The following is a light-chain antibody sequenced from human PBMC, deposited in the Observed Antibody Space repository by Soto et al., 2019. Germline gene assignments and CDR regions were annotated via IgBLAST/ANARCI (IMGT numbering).Light chain of an antibody. V-gene: IGKV3-20*01. J-gene: IGKJ1*01. CDR2: GAS. Sequence: EIVLTHSPDTLSLSPGERATLSCRASQSVGNNYLAWYQQRPGQAPRLVIYGASNRATGIPDRFSAWGSGTDFTLTISRLEPEDFEVYYCQQYTSSPLTLGQGTKVDI. CDR1: QSVGNNY. CDR3: QQYTSSPLT.